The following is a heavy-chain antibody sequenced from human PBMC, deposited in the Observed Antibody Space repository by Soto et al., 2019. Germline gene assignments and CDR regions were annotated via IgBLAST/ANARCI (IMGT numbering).Heavy chain of an antibody. CDR1: GFTFSNYV. J-gene: IGHJ4*02. V-gene: IGHV3-30*18. CDR2: ISYDGSSK. D-gene: IGHD6-13*01. Sequence: GGSLRLSFAASGFTFSNYVMQWVRQAPGKGLEGVAVISYDGSSKFYAYSEGLFTISRDNSKNTLYLQMNSLRAEDKAVYYCTNGRRQQPPLXWGQGTLVTVSX. CDR3: TNGRRQQPPLX.